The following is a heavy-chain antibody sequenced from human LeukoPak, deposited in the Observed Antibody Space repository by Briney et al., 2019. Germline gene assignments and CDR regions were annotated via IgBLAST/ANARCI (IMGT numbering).Heavy chain of an antibody. D-gene: IGHD5-18*01. V-gene: IGHV4-39*07. CDR3: VGDRIQLWNRFDY. CDR1: GGSISSSSYY. CDR2: IYYSGST. J-gene: IGHJ4*02. Sequence: SETLSLTCTVSGGSISSSSYYWGWIRQPPGKGLEWIGSIYYSGSTYYNPSLKSRVTISVDTSKNQFSLKLSSVTAADTAVYYCVGDRIQLWNRFDYWGQGTLVTVSS.